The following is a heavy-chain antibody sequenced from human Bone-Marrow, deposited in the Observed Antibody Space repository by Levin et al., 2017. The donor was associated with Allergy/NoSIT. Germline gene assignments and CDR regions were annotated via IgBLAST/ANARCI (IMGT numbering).Heavy chain of an antibody. D-gene: IGHD6-13*01. CDR2: ISSSGSTI. J-gene: IGHJ6*02. Sequence: HPGGSLRLSCAASGFTFSSYEMNWVRQAPGKGLEWVSYISSSGSTIYYADSVKGRFTISRDNAKNSLYLQMNSLRAEDTAVYYCVTRELWDSSNTKTHYYYDGMDVWGQGTTVTVSS. CDR1: GFTFSSYE. CDR3: VTRELWDSSNTKTHYYYDGMDV. V-gene: IGHV3-48*03.